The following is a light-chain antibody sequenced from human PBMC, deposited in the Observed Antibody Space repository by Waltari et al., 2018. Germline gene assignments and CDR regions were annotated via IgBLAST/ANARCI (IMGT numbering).Light chain of an antibody. CDR2: ATS. CDR3: QQSYRTPPLT. Sequence: RASQRISGYLNSYQHKPGKAPKVLIDATSILQSGVPSRFSCSGSGTDFTLTITSLQPEDFATYYCQQSYRTPPLTFGGVTKVEIK. CDR1: QRISGY. J-gene: IGKJ4*01. V-gene: IGKV1-39*01.